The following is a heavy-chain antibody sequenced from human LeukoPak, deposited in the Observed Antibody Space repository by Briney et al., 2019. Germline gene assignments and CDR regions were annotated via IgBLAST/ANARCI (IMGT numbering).Heavy chain of an antibody. D-gene: IGHD6-13*01. CDR1: GYTFTSYD. CDR2: MNPNSGNT. Sequence: ASVKVSCKASGYTFTSYDINWVRQATGQGLEWMGWMNPNSGNTGYAQKFQGRVTMTRNTSISTAYMELSSLRSEDTAVYYCARGSDSSSWYPISRSSYYYYYYMDVWGKGTTVTVCS. V-gene: IGHV1-8*01. CDR3: ARGSDSSSWYPISRSSYYYYYYMDV. J-gene: IGHJ6*03.